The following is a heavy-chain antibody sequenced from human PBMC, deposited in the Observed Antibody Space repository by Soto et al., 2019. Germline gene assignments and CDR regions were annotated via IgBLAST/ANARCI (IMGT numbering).Heavy chain of an antibody. CDR3: ARRSGSPFDY. D-gene: IGHD5-12*01. CDR1: GGSISSSSYY. J-gene: IGHJ4*02. CDR2: IYYSGST. Sequence: QLQLQESGPGLVKPSETLSLTCTVSGGSISSSSYYWGWIRQPPGKGLEWIGSIYYSGSTYYNPSLKXXFXLXXAPSKNQSALKLSSVTAADTAVYYCARRSGSPFDYWGQGTLVTVSS. V-gene: IGHV4-39*01.